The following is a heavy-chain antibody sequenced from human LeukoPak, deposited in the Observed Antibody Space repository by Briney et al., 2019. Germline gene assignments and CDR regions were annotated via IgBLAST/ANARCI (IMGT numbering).Heavy chain of an antibody. Sequence: PSETLSLTCTVSGGSISSYYWSWIRQPPGKGLEWIGYIYYSGSTNYNPSLTSRVTISVDTSKNQFSLKLSSVTAADTAAYYCASAPILGYCSGGSCYPGGYFDYWGQGTLVTVSS. J-gene: IGHJ4*02. D-gene: IGHD2-15*01. CDR1: GGSISSYY. CDR3: ASAPILGYCSGGSCYPGGYFDY. CDR2: IYYSGST. V-gene: IGHV4-59*01.